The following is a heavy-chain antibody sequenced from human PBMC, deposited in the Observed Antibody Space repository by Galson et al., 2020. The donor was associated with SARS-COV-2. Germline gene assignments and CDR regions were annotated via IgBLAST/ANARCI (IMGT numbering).Heavy chain of an antibody. Sequence: QASETLSLTCAASGFTFSSYAMHWVRQAPGKGLEWVAVISYDGSNKYYADSVKGRFTISRDNSKNTLYLQMNSLRAEDTAVYYCARAAGSLVWFGELLPFDYWGQGTLVTVSS. V-gene: IGHV3-30*04. J-gene: IGHJ4*02. CDR1: GFTFSSYA. CDR2: ISYDGSNK. CDR3: ARAAGSLVWFGELLPFDY. D-gene: IGHD3-10*01.